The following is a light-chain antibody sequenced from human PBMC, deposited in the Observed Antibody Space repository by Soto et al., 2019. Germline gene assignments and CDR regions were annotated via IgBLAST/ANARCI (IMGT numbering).Light chain of an antibody. CDR2: LNSDGSH. CDR3: QTWGTAIHDVV. Sequence: QLVLNQSPSASASLGASVKLTCTLSSGHNNYAIAWHQQQPDKGPRYLMKLNSDGSHSKGDGIPDRFSGSSSGAERHLTISSLQSEDEADYYCQTWGTAIHDVVFGGGTKLTVL. V-gene: IGLV4-69*01. CDR1: SGHNNYA. J-gene: IGLJ2*01.